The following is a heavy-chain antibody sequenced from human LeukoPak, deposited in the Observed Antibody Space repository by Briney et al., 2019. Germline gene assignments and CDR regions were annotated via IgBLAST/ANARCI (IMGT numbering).Heavy chain of an antibody. Sequence: PGGSLRLSCSASGFTFSSYAMHWVSQAPGKGLEYVSAISSNGGSTYYADSVKGRFTISRDNSKNTLYLQMSSLRAEDTAVYYCVKDHDYYDSSGYYPLFDYWGQGTLVTVSS. CDR2: ISSNGGST. J-gene: IGHJ4*02. V-gene: IGHV3-64D*09. D-gene: IGHD3-22*01. CDR1: GFTFSSYA. CDR3: VKDHDYYDSSGYYPLFDY.